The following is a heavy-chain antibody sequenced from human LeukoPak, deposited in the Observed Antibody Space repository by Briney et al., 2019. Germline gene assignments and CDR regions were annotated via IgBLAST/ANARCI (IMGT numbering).Heavy chain of an antibody. V-gene: IGHV4-4*02. CDR1: GGSISSSNW. Sequence: PSETLSLTCAVPGGSISSSNWWSWVRQPPGKGLEWIGEIYHSGSTNYNPSLKSRVTISVDTSKNQFSLKLSSVTAADTAVYYCARGPYQGSGSYYSPYYFDYWGQGTLVTVSS. D-gene: IGHD1-26*01. CDR3: ARGPYQGSGSYYSPYYFDY. CDR2: IYHSGST. J-gene: IGHJ4*02.